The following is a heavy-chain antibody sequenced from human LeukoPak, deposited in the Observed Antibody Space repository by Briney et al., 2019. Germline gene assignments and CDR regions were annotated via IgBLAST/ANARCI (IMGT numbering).Heavy chain of an antibody. V-gene: IGHV1-69*13. D-gene: IGHD3-22*01. CDR3: ARDLDSSGYYDY. CDR2: IIPIFGTA. CDR1: GGTFSSYA. J-gene: IGHJ4*02. Sequence: GASAKVSCKASGGTFSSYAISWVRQAPGQGLEWMGGIIPIFGTANYAQKFQGRVTITADESTSTAYMELSSLRSEDTAVYYCARDLDSSGYYDYWGQGTLVTVSS.